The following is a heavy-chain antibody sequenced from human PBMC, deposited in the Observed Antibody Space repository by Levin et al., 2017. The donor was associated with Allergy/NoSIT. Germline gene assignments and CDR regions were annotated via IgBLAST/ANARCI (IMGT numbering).Heavy chain of an antibody. CDR3: AKTPRAGFGEFVGYSFDY. J-gene: IGHJ4*02. D-gene: IGHD3-10*01. V-gene: IGHV3-23*01. CDR1: GFTFSSYA. CDR2: ISGSGGRI. Sequence: SSETLSLTCAASGFTFSSYAMSWVRQAPGKGLEWVSSISGSGGRIYDADSVKGRFTISRDNSKNTLFLQMNSLRVEDTAIYYCAKTPRAGFGEFVGYSFDYWGQGALVTVSS.